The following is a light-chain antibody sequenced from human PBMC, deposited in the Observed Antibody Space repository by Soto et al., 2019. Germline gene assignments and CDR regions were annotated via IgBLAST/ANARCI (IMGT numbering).Light chain of an antibody. J-gene: IGKJ2*01. CDR1: QIISSY. V-gene: IGKV1-39*01. Sequence: DIQMTQSPSSLSASVGDRVTITCRASQIISSYLNWYQQKPGKAPKLLIYAASNLQSGVPSRFSGSGSGTDFILTISSLQPEDFATYYCQQSHSSPYTFGQGTKLEI. CDR3: QQSHSSPYT. CDR2: AAS.